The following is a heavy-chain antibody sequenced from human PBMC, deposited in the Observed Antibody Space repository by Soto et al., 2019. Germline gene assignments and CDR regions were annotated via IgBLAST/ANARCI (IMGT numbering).Heavy chain of an antibody. CDR3: ARSRSGAVAASFDF. CDR2: ISRDGTNK. CDR1: GFTFRSYA. J-gene: IGHJ4*02. Sequence: GGSLRLSCAASGFTFRSYAIHWVRQAPGKGLEWVAVISRDGTNKYYVDSVKGRFTISRDNSKDTVYLQMNSLRDEDSAMFYCARSRSGAVAASFDFWGQGTLVTVSS. V-gene: IGHV3-30*04. D-gene: IGHD3-10*01.